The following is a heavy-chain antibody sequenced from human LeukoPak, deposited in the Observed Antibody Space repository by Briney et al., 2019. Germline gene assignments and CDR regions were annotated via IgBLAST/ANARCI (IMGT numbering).Heavy chain of an antibody. V-gene: IGHV4-4*07. CDR3: ARDSGRRGYPEYSFDY. CDR1: GGSIGTYY. J-gene: IGHJ4*02. CDR2: IYTSGNT. D-gene: IGHD3-10*01. Sequence: PSETLSLTCTVSGGSIGTYYWSWIRQPAGKGLEWIGRIYTSGNTKYNPSLKSRVTISVDTSKNQFSLKLTPLTAADTAIYYCARDSGRRGYPEYSFDYWGQGTLVTVSS.